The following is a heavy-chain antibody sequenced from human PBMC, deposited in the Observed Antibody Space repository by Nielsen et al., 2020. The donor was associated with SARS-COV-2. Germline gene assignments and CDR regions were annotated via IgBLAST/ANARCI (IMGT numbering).Heavy chain of an antibody. Sequence: GGSLRLSCEVSGFSLSYYWMHWVRQAPGTGLVWVARIASDGSSTSYADSVKGRLTISRDDTRNTLFLQMNTLRDEDTAVYYCTRSEPESFWTGRFQRRERHDAFDLWGRGTLVTVSS. CDR3: TRSEPESFWTGRFQRRERHDAFDL. V-gene: IGHV3-74*01. CDR2: IASDGSST. D-gene: IGHD3/OR15-3a*01. J-gene: IGHJ3*01. CDR1: GFSLSYYW.